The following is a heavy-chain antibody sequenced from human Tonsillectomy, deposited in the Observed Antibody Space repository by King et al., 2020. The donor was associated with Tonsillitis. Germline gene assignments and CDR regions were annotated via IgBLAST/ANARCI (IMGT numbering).Heavy chain of an antibody. CDR2: INPNTGGT. CDR1: GYTFTGYY. V-gene: IGHV1-2*04. J-gene: IGHJ3*02. Sequence: VQLVESGAEVRKPGASVKVSCKASGYTFTGYYINWVRQAPGQGFEWMGWINPNTGGTDYAQKFQGSVTMTRDTSISTAYMELSRLRSDDTAVYYCAVMVRGLTWEDTFDIWGQGTMVTVSS. D-gene: IGHD3-10*01. CDR3: AVMVRGLTWEDTFDI.